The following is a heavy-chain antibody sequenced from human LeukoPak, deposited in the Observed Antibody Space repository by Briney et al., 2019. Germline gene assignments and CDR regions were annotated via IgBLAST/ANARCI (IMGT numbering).Heavy chain of an antibody. V-gene: IGHV4-59*02. CDR3: CKGGGSYAGDYYYYMDV. D-gene: IGHD1-26*01. CDR1: GDSVRNYY. CDR2: IYDGGST. Sequence: KTSETLSLTCTVSGDSVRNYYWSWIRQPPGKGLEWIGYIYDGGSTNYNPSLKSGVTISVDTPKKQFSLPLSYMTAADTAVFYCCKGGGSYAGDYYYYMDVWGKGTTVTISS. J-gene: IGHJ6*03.